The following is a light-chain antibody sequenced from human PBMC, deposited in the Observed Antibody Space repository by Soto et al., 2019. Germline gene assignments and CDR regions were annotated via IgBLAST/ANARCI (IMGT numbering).Light chain of an antibody. CDR1: QGISSY. CDR2: SAS. J-gene: IGKJ4*01. CDR3: QRYYSYALT. Sequence: IRMTQSPSSFSASTGDRVTITCRASQGISSYLAWYQQNPGQAPKLLIYSASTLESGVPSRFSASGSATDFTLTITCLKSEDVGTYYCQRYYSYALTFGGGTKV. V-gene: IGKV1-8*01.